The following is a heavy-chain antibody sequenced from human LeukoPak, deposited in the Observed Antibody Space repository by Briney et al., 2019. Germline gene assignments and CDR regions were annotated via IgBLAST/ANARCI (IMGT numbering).Heavy chain of an antibody. V-gene: IGHV4-34*01. CDR3: ASGSQTSY. CDR2: INHSGST. CDR1: GGSFSGYY. J-gene: IGHJ4*02. Sequence: SETLSLTCAVYGGSFSGYYWSWIRQPPGEGLEWIGEINHSGSTNYNPSLKSRVTISVDTSKNQFSLKLSSVTAADTAVYYCASGSQTSYWGQGTLVTVSS.